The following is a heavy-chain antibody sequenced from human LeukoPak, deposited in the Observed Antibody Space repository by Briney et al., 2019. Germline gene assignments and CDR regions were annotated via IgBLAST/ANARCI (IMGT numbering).Heavy chain of an antibody. CDR1: GGTFSSYA. D-gene: IGHD3/OR15-3a*01. CDR3: ARDLFLDSFDP. CDR2: IIPIFGTA. Sequence: GASVKVSCKASGGTFSSYAISWVRQAPGQGFEWMGGIIPIFGTANYAQKFQGRVTITTDESTSTAYMELSSLRSEDTAVYYCARDLFLDSFDPWGQGTLVTVSS. V-gene: IGHV1-69*05. J-gene: IGHJ5*02.